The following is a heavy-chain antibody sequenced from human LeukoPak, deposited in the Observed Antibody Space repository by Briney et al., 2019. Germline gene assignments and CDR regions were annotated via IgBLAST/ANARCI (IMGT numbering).Heavy chain of an antibody. CDR2: IYTSGST. V-gene: IGHV4-61*02. J-gene: IGHJ4*02. Sequence: SETLSLTCTVSGGSISSGSYYWSWIRQPAGKGLEWIGRIYTSGSTNYNPSLKSRVTISVDTSKNQLSLKLSSVTAADTAVYYCARAPFQYCSGGSCYSGYFDYWGQGTLVTVSS. CDR1: GGSISSGSYY. D-gene: IGHD2-15*01. CDR3: ARAPFQYCSGGSCYSGYFDY.